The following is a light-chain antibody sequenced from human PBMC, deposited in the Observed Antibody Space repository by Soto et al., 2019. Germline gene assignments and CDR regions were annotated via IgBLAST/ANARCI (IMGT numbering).Light chain of an antibody. CDR2: DGY. V-gene: IGKV1-5*01. Sequence: DIQMTQSPSTLSASMGDRVRTTPPPSQSISSWLAWYQQKPGNAPRLLIYDGYRVESGTPSRFSGRSSGTEFTLTIASVQPEDFATYYCQQYSSYSPLLVGGATKLDIK. CDR3: QQYSSYSPLL. CDR1: QSISSW. J-gene: IGKJ4*01.